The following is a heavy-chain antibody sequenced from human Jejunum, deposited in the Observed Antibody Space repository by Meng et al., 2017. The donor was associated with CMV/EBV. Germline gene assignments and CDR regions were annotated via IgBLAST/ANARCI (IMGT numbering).Heavy chain of an antibody. CDR3: TTLYGDSIS. D-gene: IGHD4-17*01. V-gene: IGHV4-4*02. CDR2: IYHSGRT. Sequence: QGRLQWRGPGLWKASGTLSLTCDVSGGSIRNDQWWSWVRQAPGKGLEWIGEIYHSGRTNYNPSVKSRVSMSVDKSQNHFSLRLSSVTAADTAVYYCTTLYGDSISWGQGTLVTVSS. J-gene: IGHJ4*02. CDR1: GGSIRNDQW.